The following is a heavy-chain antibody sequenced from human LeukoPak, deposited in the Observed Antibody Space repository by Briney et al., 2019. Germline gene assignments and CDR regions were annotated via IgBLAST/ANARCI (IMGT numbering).Heavy chain of an antibody. CDR3: ARYSSVPSYYYYYGMDV. CDR1: GGSISNYY. V-gene: IGHV4-4*07. D-gene: IGHD5-18*01. Sequence: SETLSLTCTVSGGSISNYYWSWIRQPAGKGLEWIGRIFSRGSTNYNPSLNSRVSMSVDTSKNQFSLRLSSVTAADTAVYYCARYSSVPSYYYYYGMDVWGQGTTVTVSS. J-gene: IGHJ6*02. CDR2: IFSRGST.